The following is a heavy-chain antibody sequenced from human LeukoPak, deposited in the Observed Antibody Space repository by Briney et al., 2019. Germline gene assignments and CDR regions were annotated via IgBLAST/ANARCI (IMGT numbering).Heavy chain of an antibody. CDR2: IYYSGST. Sequence: SETLSLTCTVSGVSISSGGYYWSWIRQHPGKGLEWIGYIYYSGSTYYNPSLKSRVTISVDTSKNQFSLKLSSVTAADTAVYYCARDNRIAAAGFDYWGQGTLVTVPS. J-gene: IGHJ4*02. D-gene: IGHD6-13*01. CDR3: ARDNRIAAAGFDY. CDR1: GVSISSGGYY. V-gene: IGHV4-31*03.